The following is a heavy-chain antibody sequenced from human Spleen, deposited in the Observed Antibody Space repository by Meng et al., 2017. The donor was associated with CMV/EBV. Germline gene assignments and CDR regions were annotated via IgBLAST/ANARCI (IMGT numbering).Heavy chain of an antibody. CDR2: ISGSGGDT. Sequence: GGSLRLSCAASAFTFSQYAMSWVRQAPGKGLEWVSAISGSGGDTYYADSVKGRVTISRDNSRNTLFLQMSSLRAEDTAVYYCAKDHYGTSSLYYFDYWGQGTLVTVSS. CDR3: AKDHYGTSSLYYFDY. J-gene: IGHJ4*02. D-gene: IGHD6-6*01. V-gene: IGHV3-23*01. CDR1: AFTFSQYA.